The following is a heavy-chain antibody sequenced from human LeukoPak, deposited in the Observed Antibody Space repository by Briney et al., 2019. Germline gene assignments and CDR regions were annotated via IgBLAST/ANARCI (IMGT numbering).Heavy chain of an antibody. CDR3: AGSPNYYYYYMDV. CDR2: IYYSGST. J-gene: IGHJ6*03. V-gene: IGHV4-39*07. D-gene: IGHD1-26*01. CDR1: GGSISSSSYY. Sequence: SETLSLTCTVSGGSISSSSYYWGWIRQPPGKGLEWIGSIYYSGSTNYNPSLKSRVTISVDTSKNQFSLKLSSVTAADTAVYYCAGSPNYYYYYMDVWGKGTTVTVSS.